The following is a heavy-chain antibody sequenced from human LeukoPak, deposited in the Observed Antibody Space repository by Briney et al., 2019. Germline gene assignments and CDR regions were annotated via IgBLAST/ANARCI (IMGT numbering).Heavy chain of an antibody. J-gene: IGHJ5*02. D-gene: IGHD2-2*01. CDR3: ARDQVYCSSTTCQYNWFDP. CDR1: GGSISNYY. V-gene: IGHV4-4*07. Sequence: SETLSLTCTVSGGSISNYYWSWIRQPAGKGLEWIGRIYTSGSTNYNSSLKSRVTMSVDTSKNQFSLKLSSVTAADTAVYYSARDQVYCSSTTCQYNWFDPWGQGSLVTVSS. CDR2: IYTSGST.